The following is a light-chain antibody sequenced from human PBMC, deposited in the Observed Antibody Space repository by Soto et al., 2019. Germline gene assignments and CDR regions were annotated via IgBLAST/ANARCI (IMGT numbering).Light chain of an antibody. J-gene: IGLJ2*01. CDR3: CSYAGSSTSYVV. CDR1: SNDVGSYNL. V-gene: IGLV2-23*01. Sequence: QSALTQPASVSGSPGQSITISCTGTSNDVGSYNLVSWYQQHPGKAPKLMIYEGSKRPSGVSNRFSGSKSGNTASLTISGLQAEDEADYYCCSYAGSSTSYVVFGGGTKLTVL. CDR2: EGS.